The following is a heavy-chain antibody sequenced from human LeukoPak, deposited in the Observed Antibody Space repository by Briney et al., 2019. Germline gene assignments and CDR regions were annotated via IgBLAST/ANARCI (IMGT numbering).Heavy chain of an antibody. D-gene: IGHD5-12*01. CDR2: IIPIFGTA. Sequence: ASVKVSCKASGGTFSSYAISWVRQAPGQGLEWMGGIIPIFGTANYAQEFQGRVTITADESTSTAYMELSSLRSEDTAVYYCARGVVATIFGFDYWGQGTLVTVSS. V-gene: IGHV1-69*13. J-gene: IGHJ4*02. CDR1: GGTFSSYA. CDR3: ARGVVATIFGFDY.